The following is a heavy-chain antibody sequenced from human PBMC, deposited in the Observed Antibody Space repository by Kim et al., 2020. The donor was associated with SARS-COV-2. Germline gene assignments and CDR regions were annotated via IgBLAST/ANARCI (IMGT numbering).Heavy chain of an antibody. V-gene: IGHV1-3*01. CDR3: ARDPPDY. CDR2: GNT. Sequence: GNTKVTQEFPGKVPITRDTAESTAYMELSSLRSEDTAVYYCARDPPDYWGQGTLVTVSS. J-gene: IGHJ4*02.